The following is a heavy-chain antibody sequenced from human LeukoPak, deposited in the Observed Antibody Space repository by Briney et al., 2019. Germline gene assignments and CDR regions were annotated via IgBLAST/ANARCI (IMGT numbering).Heavy chain of an antibody. Sequence: PSETLSLTCTVYGGSISTTSYYWDRIRQPPGKGLEWIGRIYFSGDTYYNPSVKSRDTISLQPSKNQSSLNLTSGTAGVTAGDYCARERNDERNWFDPWGEGTLVTVSS. D-gene: IGHD1-1*01. CDR3: ARERNDERNWFDP. J-gene: IGHJ5*02. CDR1: GGSISTTSYY. CDR2: IYFSGDT. V-gene: IGHV4-39*07.